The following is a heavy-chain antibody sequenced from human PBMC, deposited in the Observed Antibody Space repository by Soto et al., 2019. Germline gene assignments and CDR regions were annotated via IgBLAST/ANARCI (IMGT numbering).Heavy chain of an antibody. V-gene: IGHV1-8*01. CDR2: MNPNSGNT. D-gene: IGHD5-12*01. J-gene: IGHJ6*02. CDR3: ARGRGYSGDDHYYYFDMDV. Sequence: ASVKVSWKASGYTFTRYDINWVRQATGQGLDWMGWMNPNSGNTGYAQKFQGRVTMTRNTSISTAYMELSSLRSEDTAVYYCARGRGYSGDDHYYYFDMDVWRQRTTVTVSS. CDR1: GYTFTRYD.